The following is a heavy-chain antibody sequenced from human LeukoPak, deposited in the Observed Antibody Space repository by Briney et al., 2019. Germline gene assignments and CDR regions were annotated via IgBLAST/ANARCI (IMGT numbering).Heavy chain of an antibody. CDR2: ISGSGGST. D-gene: IGHD3-22*01. V-gene: IGHV3-23*01. J-gene: IGHJ6*03. Sequence: PGGSLRLSCAASGFTFSSYGMHWVRQAPGKGLEWVSAISGSGGSTYYADSVKGRFTISRDNSKNTLYLQMNSLRAEDTAVYYCANTNREYYYDSSGRDYYYYMDVWGKGTTVTISS. CDR3: ANTNREYYYDSSGRDYYYYMDV. CDR1: GFTFSSYG.